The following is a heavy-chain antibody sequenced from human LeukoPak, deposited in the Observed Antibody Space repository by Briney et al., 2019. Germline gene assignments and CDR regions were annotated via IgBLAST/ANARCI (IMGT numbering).Heavy chain of an antibody. J-gene: IGHJ4*02. Sequence: GASVKVSCEASGGTFSSYAISWVRQAPGQGLEWMGGIIPIFGTANYAQKFQGRVTITADESTSTAYMELSSLRAEDTAVYYCARASYYYDSSGYYYELDYWGQGTLVTVSS. CDR3: ARASYYYDSSGYYYELDY. D-gene: IGHD3-22*01. CDR2: IIPIFGTA. V-gene: IGHV1-69*13. CDR1: GGTFSSYA.